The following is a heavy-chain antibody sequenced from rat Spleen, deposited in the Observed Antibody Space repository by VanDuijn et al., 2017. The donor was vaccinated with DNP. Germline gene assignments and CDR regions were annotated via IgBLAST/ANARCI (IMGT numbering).Heavy chain of an antibody. CDR1: GFSLTSNG. CDR2: IWTGGST. V-gene: IGHV2-72*01. Sequence: QVQLKESGPGLMQPSETLSLTCTVSGFSLTSNGVGWVRQPLGKGLVWMGVIWTGGSTDYNSALKSRLSISRDTSKSQVFLKINRLQTEDIATYYCARGVIRYVMDAWGQGASVTVSS. CDR3: ARGVIRYVMDA. D-gene: IGHD1-12*03. J-gene: IGHJ4*01.